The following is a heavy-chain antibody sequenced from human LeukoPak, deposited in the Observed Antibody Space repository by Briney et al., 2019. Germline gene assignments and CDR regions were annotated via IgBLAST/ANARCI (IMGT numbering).Heavy chain of an antibody. CDR1: GGTVSSYA. Sequence: ASVKVSCKASGGTVSSYAISWVRQAPGQGLEWMGGIIPIVGTAKYAQKFQGRVTITADESTSTAYMELRSLRSEDTAVYYCARATVTTFNWFDPWGQGTVVTVSS. CDR2: IIPIVGTA. J-gene: IGHJ5*02. CDR3: ARATVTTFNWFDP. D-gene: IGHD4-17*01. V-gene: IGHV1-69*13.